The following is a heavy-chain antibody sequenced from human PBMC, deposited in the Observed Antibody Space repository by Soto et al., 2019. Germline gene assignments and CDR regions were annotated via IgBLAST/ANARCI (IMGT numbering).Heavy chain of an antibody. J-gene: IGHJ4*02. V-gene: IGHV4-31*03. D-gene: IGHD2-15*01. CDR1: GGSISSGGYY. CDR2: IYYSGST. Sequence: QVQLQESGPGLVKPSQTLSLTCTVSGGSISSGGYYWSWIRQHPGKGLEWIGYIYYSGSTYYNPSLTSRVTISVDTSKNQFSLKLSSVTAADTAVYYCADQMGYCSGGSCPLIDYWGQGTLVTVSS. CDR3: ADQMGYCSGGSCPLIDY.